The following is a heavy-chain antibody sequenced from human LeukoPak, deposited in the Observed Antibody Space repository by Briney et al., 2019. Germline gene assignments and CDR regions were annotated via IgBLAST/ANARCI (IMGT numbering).Heavy chain of an antibody. D-gene: IGHD2-21*02. CDR2: IIPIFGTA. V-gene: IGHV1-69*05. Sequence: GSSVKVSCKASGGTFSSYAISWVRQAPGQGLEWMGGIIPIFGTANYAKKLQGTVTITTDESMSTAYMELSSLRSEDTAVYYCARVVVTTLYYYCYMDVWGKGTTVTVSS. J-gene: IGHJ6*03. CDR3: ARVVVTTLYYYCYMDV. CDR1: GGTFSSYA.